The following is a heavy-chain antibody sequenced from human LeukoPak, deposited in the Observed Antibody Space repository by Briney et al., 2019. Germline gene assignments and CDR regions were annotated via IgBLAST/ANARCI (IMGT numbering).Heavy chain of an antibody. J-gene: IGHJ4*02. D-gene: IGHD4-17*01. V-gene: IGHV4-39*07. Sequence: PSETLSLTCTVSGGSISSSSYYWGWIRQPPGKGLEWIGSIYYSGSTYDNPSLKSRVTISVDTSKNQFSLKLSSVTAADTAVYYCARGPGTTVTGNFDYWGQGTLVTVSS. CDR1: GGSISSSSYY. CDR2: IYYSGST. CDR3: ARGPGTTVTGNFDY.